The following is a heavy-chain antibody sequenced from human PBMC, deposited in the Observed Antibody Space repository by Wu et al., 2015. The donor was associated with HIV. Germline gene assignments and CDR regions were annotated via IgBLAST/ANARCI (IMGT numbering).Heavy chain of an antibody. D-gene: IGHD2-2*01. J-gene: IGHJ6*03. V-gene: IGHV1-69*12. CDR3: ARIVVPAAPAGYYYYMDV. Sequence: QVQLVQSGAEVKKPGSSVKVSCKASGGTFSSYAISWVRQAPGQGLEWMGGIIPIFGTANYAQKFQGRVTITADESTSTAYMELSSLRSEDTAVYYCARIVVPAAPAGYYYYMDVWGKGDHGSPSP. CDR2: IIPIFGTA. CDR1: GGTFSSYA.